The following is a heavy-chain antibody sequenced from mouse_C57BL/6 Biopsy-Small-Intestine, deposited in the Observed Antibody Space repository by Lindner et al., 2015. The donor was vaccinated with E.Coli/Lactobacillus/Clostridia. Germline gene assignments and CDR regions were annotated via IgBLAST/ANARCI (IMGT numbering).Heavy chain of an antibody. D-gene: IGHD4-1*01. CDR3: VRDNWDGGYWYFDV. Sequence: VQLQESGGGLVQPKGSLKLSCAASGFTFNTYAMHWVRQAPGKDLEWVARIRSKGSNYATYCADSVKDRFTISRDDSQSMLYLQMNNLKTEDTAIYYCVRDNWDGGYWYFDVWGTGTTVTVSS. J-gene: IGHJ1*03. CDR1: GFTFNTYA. V-gene: IGHV10-3*01. CDR2: IRSKGSNYAT.